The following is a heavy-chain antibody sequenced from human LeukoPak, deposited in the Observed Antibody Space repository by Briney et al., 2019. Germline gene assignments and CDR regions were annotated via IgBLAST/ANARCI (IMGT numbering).Heavy chain of an antibody. D-gene: IGHD3-3*01. CDR2: ISYDGSNK. CDR3: AKCLMHYDFWSGSPHGMDV. Sequence: PARSRRLSCAASGFTFSSDGMHWVRQAPGKGREWEAVISYDGSNKYYADSGKGRLTTSRDNSKNTLYLQMNSLRAEDTAVYYCAKCLMHYDFWSGSPHGMDVWGQGTTVTVSS. J-gene: IGHJ6*02. CDR1: GFTFSSDG. V-gene: IGHV3-30*18.